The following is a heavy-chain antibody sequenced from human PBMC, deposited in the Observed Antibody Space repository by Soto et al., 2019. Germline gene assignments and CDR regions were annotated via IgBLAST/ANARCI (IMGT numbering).Heavy chain of an antibody. J-gene: IGHJ4*02. Sequence: EVQLLESGGGLVQPGGSLRLSCAASGFTFSSYAMSWVRQAPGKGLEWVSAISGSGGSTYYADSVKGRFTISRDNSXXTXYXXINSMRDEDTAVYYCAKGDYCISTICYVGQYYFDYWGQGTLVTVSS. V-gene: IGHV3-23*01. CDR3: AKGDYCISTICYVGQYYFDY. CDR1: GFTFSSYA. D-gene: IGHD2-2*01. CDR2: ISGSGGST.